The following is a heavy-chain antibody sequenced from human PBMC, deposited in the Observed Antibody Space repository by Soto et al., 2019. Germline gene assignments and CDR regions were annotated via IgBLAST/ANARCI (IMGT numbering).Heavy chain of an antibody. J-gene: IGHJ4*02. CDR3: ARVPPHSLNFDY. CDR2: MNPNSGNT. V-gene: IGHV1-8*01. D-gene: IGHD1-26*01. Sequence: QVQLVQSGAEVKEPGASVKVSCKASGYTFTSYDINWVRQATGQGLEWMGWMNPNSGNTGYAQKFQGRVTMTRNTSISTAYMELSSLRSEDTAVYYCARVPPHSLNFDYWGQGTLVTVSS. CDR1: GYTFTSYD.